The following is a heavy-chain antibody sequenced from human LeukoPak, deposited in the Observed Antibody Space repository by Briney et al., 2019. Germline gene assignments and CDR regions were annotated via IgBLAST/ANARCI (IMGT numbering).Heavy chain of an antibody. CDR3: ARRIVRRLWFGELLKGGSRNWFDP. J-gene: IGHJ5*02. Sequence: GASVNVSFRASGYTFTSYDINWVRQASGQGLQGMGWRNPNSGNTGDVQKFQGRATITRKTPRSRAYMEVNSLRAKYTAVYYCARRIVRRLWFGELLKGGSRNWFDPWGQGTLVTVSS. V-gene: IGHV1-8*01. D-gene: IGHD3-10*01. CDR1: GYTFTSYD. CDR2: RNPNSGNT.